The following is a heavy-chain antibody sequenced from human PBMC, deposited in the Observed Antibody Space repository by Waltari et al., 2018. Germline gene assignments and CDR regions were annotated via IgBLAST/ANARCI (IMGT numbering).Heavy chain of an antibody. CDR3: ARVGGTSVFDI. CDR2: INYCDGAA. Sequence: EEQLVESGGGLVQPVGSLRLSCTASGFSFSLYSMHWVRQAPGEGLESFSAINYCDGAAFYADSVWGRFTISRDNSKNIVYLQMGSLRPEDMGVYYCARVGGTSVFDIWGQGTRVTVSS. V-gene: IGHV3-64*07. CDR1: GFSFSLYS. D-gene: IGHD1-26*01. J-gene: IGHJ3*02.